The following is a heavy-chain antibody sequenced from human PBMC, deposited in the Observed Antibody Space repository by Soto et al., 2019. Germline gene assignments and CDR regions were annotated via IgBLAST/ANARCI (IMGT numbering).Heavy chain of an antibody. J-gene: IGHJ4*02. D-gene: IGHD1-26*01. V-gene: IGHV3-23*01. CDR2: ITDSGGAA. CDR1: GFTFSTFA. Sequence: PGGSLRLSCAASGFTFSTFAMTWVRQAPGKGLEWVSTITDSGGAAYYADSAKGRFTISRDNSKDALFLQMSSLRAEDTAVYYCAKDARLGARKLDYWGQGTLVTVSS. CDR3: AKDARLGARKLDY.